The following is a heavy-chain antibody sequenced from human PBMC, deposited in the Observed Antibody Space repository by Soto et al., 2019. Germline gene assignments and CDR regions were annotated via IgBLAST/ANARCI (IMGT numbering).Heavy chain of an antibody. CDR2: IYYSGST. CDR3: ARGHGWLLSMDV. D-gene: IGHD2-15*01. J-gene: IGHJ6*02. CDR1: GGSISTYH. Sequence: PSETLSLTCTVSGGSISTYHWSWIRQPPGKGLEWIGYIYYSGSTNYNPSFKSRVTISVDTSKNQFSLKLSSVTAADTAVYYCARGHGWLLSMDVWGQGTTVTVSS. V-gene: IGHV4-59*01.